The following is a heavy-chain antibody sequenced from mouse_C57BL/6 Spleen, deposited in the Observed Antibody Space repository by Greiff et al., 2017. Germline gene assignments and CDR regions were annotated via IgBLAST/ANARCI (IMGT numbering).Heavy chain of an antibody. J-gene: IGHJ4*01. Sequence: EVQVVESGGGLVQPGGSLSLSCAASGFTFTDYYMSWVRQPPGKALEWLGFIRNTANGYTTEYSASVKGRFTISRDNSQSILYLQMNALRAEDSATYYCARSILYYYGSSYSYAMDYWGQGTSVTVSS. D-gene: IGHD1-1*01. CDR2: IRNTANGYTT. V-gene: IGHV7-3*01. CDR1: GFTFTDYY. CDR3: ARSILYYYGSSYSYAMDY.